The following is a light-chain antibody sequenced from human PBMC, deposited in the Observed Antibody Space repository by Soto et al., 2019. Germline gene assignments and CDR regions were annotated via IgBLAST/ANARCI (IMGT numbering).Light chain of an antibody. V-gene: IGKV3-15*01. CDR1: QTISSSY. Sequence: IVLTQSPGTLSLSPGERATLSCTASQTISSSYLAWYQQKPGQAPRLLIYGASTRATDFPARFSGSGSETEFTLTISSLQSEDSAVYYCQQYNNWPRTFGQGTKVDIK. CDR3: QQYNNWPRT. CDR2: GAS. J-gene: IGKJ1*01.